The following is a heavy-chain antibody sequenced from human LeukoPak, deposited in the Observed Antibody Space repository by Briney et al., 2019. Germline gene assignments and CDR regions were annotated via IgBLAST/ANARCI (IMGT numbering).Heavy chain of an antibody. CDR2: IYHSGST. D-gene: IGHD2-2*02. CDR1: GGSISSSNW. Sequence: KASETLSLTCAVSGGSISSSNWWSWVRQPPGRGLEWIGEIYHSGSTNYNPSLKSRVTISVDKSKNQFSLKLSSVTAADTAVYYCARLVGGVVPAAIGWFDPWGQGTLVTVSS. J-gene: IGHJ5*02. CDR3: ARLVGGVVPAAIGWFDP. V-gene: IGHV4-4*02.